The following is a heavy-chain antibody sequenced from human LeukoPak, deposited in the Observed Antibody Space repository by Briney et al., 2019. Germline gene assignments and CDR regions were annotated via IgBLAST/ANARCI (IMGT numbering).Heavy chain of an antibody. V-gene: IGHV3-21*01. J-gene: IGHJ5*02. Sequence: GGSLRLSCAASGFTFSGYGMNWVRQAPGKGLEWVSSISSSSAYIYYADSVKGRFTISRDNAKNSLYLQMNSLRAEDTAVYYCARGLVVVVPAASDYWFDPWGQGTLVTVSS. CDR2: ISSSSAYI. CDR3: ARGLVVVVPAASDYWFDP. CDR1: GFTFSGYG. D-gene: IGHD2-2*01.